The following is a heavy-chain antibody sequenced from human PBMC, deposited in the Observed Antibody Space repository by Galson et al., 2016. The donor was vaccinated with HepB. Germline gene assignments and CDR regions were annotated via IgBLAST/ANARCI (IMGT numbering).Heavy chain of an antibody. J-gene: IGHJ4*02. CDR2: IWYDGSGT. D-gene: IGHD2-15*01. CDR1: GFTFSSYG. CDR3: ARVHWQLPNPLFDY. V-gene: IGHV3-33*01. Sequence: LRLSCAASGFTFSSYGMHWVRQAPGKGLEWVAIIWYDGSGTSYADSVKGRFTISRDNAKNTLYLQMNSLRAEDTAVYYCARVHWQLPNPLFDYWGQGTLVTVSS.